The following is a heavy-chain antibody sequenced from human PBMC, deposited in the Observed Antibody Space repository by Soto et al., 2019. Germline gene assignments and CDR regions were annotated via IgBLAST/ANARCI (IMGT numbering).Heavy chain of an antibody. J-gene: IGHJ4*02. Sequence: PGASVKVSCKASGYTFKSYQIYWVRQAPGQRLECMGWINISNGNTEYSQNFQGRVTMTRDTSASTAYMELSSLRSEDTAVYYCARDTDLTLVTTLDYWGQGTPVTVSS. V-gene: IGHV1-3*04. CDR2: INISNGNT. D-gene: IGHD4-17*01. CDR3: ARDTDLTLVTTLDY. CDR1: GYTFKSYQ.